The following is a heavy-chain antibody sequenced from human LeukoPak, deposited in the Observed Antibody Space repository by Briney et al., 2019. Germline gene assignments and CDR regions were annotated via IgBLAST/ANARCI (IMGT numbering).Heavy chain of an antibody. Sequence: PGRSLRLSCAASGFTFSSYAMHWVRQAPGKGLEWVAVISYDGSNKYYADSVEGRFTISRDNSKNTLYLQMNSLRAEDTAVYYCARTRGATFFDYWGQGTLVTVSS. CDR3: ARTRGATFFDY. CDR2: ISYDGSNK. CDR1: GFTFSSYA. J-gene: IGHJ4*02. D-gene: IGHD1-26*01. V-gene: IGHV3-30*04.